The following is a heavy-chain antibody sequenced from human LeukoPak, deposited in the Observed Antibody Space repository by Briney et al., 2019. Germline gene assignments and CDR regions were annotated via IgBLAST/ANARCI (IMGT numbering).Heavy chain of an antibody. Sequence: PGRSLRLSCAASGFILRDYGMHWVRQAPGKGPEWVAVSSYDGDAKHYADSAKGRFTISRDNAKDTLFLEISSLREDDTAVYYCAKVLSSLHYYYAMDVWGQGTTVIVSS. D-gene: IGHD2/OR15-2a*01. CDR2: SSYDGDAK. V-gene: IGHV3-30*18. CDR3: AKVLSSLHYYYAMDV. J-gene: IGHJ6*02. CDR1: GFILRDYG.